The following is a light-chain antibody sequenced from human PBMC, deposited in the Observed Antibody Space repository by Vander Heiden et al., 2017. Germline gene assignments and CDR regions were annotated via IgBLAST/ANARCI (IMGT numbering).Light chain of an antibody. CDR2: WAS. CDR3: QQYYSTPYT. V-gene: IGKV4-1*01. J-gene: IGKJ2*01. Sequence: DIVMTQSPDSLAVSLGERATINCKSSQSVLYSSNNKNYLAWYQQKPGQPPKLLIYWASTRESGVPDRFSGSGSGTDFTLTISILHAEDVAVYYCQQYYSTPYTFGQGTKLEIK. CDR1: QSVLYSSNNKNY.